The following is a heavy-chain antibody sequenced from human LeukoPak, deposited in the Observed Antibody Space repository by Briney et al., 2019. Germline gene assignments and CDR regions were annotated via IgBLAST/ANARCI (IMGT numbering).Heavy chain of an antibody. V-gene: IGHV3-48*03. CDR3: AKDIGSSGTVDAFDI. CDR2: ISSSGSTI. D-gene: IGHD3-22*01. J-gene: IGHJ3*02. Sequence: PGGSLRLSCAASGFTFSSYEMNWVRQAPGKGLEWVSYISSSGSTIYYADSVKGRFTISRDNAKNSLYLQMNSLRAEDTALYYCAKDIGSSGTVDAFDIWGQGTMVTVSS. CDR1: GFTFSSYE.